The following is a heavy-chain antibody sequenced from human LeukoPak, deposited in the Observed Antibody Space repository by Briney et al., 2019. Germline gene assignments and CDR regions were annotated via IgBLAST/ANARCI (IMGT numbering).Heavy chain of an antibody. J-gene: IGHJ4*02. CDR1: GFSISSGGYY. V-gene: IGHV4-31*03. Sequence: SETLSLTCTVSGFSISSGGYYWSWIRQHPGKGLEWIGYIYYSGSTYYNPSLKSRVTISVDTSKNQFSLKLSSVTAADTAVYYCARVEAAAGTLDYWGQGTLVTVSS. CDR2: IYYSGST. CDR3: ARVEAAAGTLDY. D-gene: IGHD6-13*01.